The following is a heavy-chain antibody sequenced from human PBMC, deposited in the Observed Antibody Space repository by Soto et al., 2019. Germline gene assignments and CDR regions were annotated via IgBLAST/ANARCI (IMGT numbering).Heavy chain of an antibody. CDR3: ARGIGIMVTVPSFDY. V-gene: IGHV4-34*01. CDR2: INHSGAT. J-gene: IGHJ4*02. D-gene: IGHD2-21*02. Sequence: SETLSLTCAVYGESLSGYYANWIRQPPGKGLEWIGEINHSGATNYNPSLKSRVTISIDTSRNQFSLKLTSVTAADTAVYYCARGIGIMVTVPSFDYWGQGTLVTVSS. CDR1: GESLSGYY.